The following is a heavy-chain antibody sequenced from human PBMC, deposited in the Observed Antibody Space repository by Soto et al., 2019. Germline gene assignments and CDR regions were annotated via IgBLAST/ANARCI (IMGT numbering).Heavy chain of an antibody. CDR2: ICGSGGYT. D-gene: IGHD2-2*02. CDR3: ARKVSSGCYTALDY. Sequence: PGGSLRLSCAASGFTFCNYAMSWVRQAPGKGLEWVSVICGSGGYTYYADSVKGRFTISRDNSKNTLYLQMNSLRAEDTAVYYCARKVSSGCYTALDYWGQGTRVTVSS. CDR1: GFTFCNYA. J-gene: IGHJ4*02. V-gene: IGHV3-23*01.